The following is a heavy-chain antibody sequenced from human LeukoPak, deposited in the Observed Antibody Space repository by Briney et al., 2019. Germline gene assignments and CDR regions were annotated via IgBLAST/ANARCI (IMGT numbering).Heavy chain of an antibody. D-gene: IGHD6-25*01. J-gene: IGHJ5*02. CDR1: GFTFSSYA. V-gene: IGHV3-30*04. Sequence: GRSLRLSCAASGFTFSSYAMHWVRQAPGKGLEWVAVISYDGSNKYYADSVKGRFTISRDNSKNTLYLQMNSLRAEDTAVYYCARDKAARFDPWGQGTLVTVSS. CDR2: ISYDGSNK. CDR3: ARDKAARFDP.